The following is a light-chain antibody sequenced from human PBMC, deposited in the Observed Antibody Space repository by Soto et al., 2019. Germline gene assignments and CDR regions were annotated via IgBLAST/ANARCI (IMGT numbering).Light chain of an antibody. CDR3: SSYTSSSTLMV. J-gene: IGLJ2*01. CDR1: SSDVGGYNY. V-gene: IGLV2-14*01. Sequence: QSALTQPASVSGSPGQSITISCTGTSSDVGGYNYVSWYQQHPGKAPTLMIYDVSNRPSGVSNRFSGSKSGNTASLTISGLQAEDEADYYCSSYTSSSTLMVFGGGTKLTV. CDR2: DVS.